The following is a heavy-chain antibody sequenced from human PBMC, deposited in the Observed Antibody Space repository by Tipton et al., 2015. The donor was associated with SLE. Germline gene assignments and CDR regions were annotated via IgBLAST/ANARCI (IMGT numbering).Heavy chain of an antibody. J-gene: IGHJ5*02. CDR3: TRSLYNTNWFWFDP. V-gene: IGHV4-31*03. Sequence: TLSLTCTVSGASISSGGYYWSWIRQHPGEGLEWIGYIYNSGSTYYNPSLKSRVTISLGASKNQFSLKLSSVTAADTAMYYCTRSLYNTNWFWFDPWGQGTLVTVSS. CDR1: GASISSGGYY. CDR2: IYNSGST. D-gene: IGHD6-13*01.